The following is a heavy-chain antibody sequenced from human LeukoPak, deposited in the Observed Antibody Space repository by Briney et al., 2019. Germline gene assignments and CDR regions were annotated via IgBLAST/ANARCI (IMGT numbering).Heavy chain of an antibody. V-gene: IGHV3-21*01. CDR1: GSTFSSYS. CDR2: ISSSSSYI. D-gene: IGHD6-19*01. Sequence: GGSLRLSCAASGSTFSSYSMNWVRQAPGKGLEWVSSISSSSSYIYYADSVKGRFTISRDNAKNSLYLQMNSLRAEDTAVYYCARVGIAVAIDYWGQGTLVTVSS. CDR3: ARVGIAVAIDY. J-gene: IGHJ4*02.